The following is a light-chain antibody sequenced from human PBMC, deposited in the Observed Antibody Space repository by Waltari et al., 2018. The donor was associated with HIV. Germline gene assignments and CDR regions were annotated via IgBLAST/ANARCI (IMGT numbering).Light chain of an antibody. CDR2: DVT. CDR3: SSYTSNSRV. J-gene: IGLJ1*01. Sequence: QSALTQPASVSGSRGQSITIFCPGTSSAVGGYKYVPWYQQHPGKAPKLMIYDVTNRPSGVSNRFSGSKSANTASLTISGLQAEDEADYYCSSYTSNSRVFGTGTKVTVL. CDR1: SSAVGGYKY. V-gene: IGLV2-14*03.